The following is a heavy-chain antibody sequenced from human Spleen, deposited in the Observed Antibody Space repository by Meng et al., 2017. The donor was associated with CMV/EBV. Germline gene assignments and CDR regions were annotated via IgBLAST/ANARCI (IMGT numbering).Heavy chain of an antibody. D-gene: IGHD6-6*01. CDR2: ISWNSATI. J-gene: IGHJ4*02. CDR1: GFTFDDYA. Sequence: SLKISCAASGFTFDDYAMHWVRQAPGKGLEWVSGISWNSATIAYADSVKGRFTISRDNAKNSLYLQMNSLRAEDTAMYYCARDGDSSSSTDFDYWGQGTLVTVSS. CDR3: ARDGDSSSSTDFDY. V-gene: IGHV3-9*01.